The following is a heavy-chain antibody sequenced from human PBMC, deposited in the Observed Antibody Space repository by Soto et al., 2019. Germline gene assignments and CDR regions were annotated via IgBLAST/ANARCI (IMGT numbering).Heavy chain of an antibody. CDR1: GGIFTRYD. Sequence: QVQLVQSGAEVKKPGSSVKVSCKASGGIFTRYDIRWVRQAPGQGLEWMGAIIPIFDTANYAQKFQGRLTITADATTSSAYMELSSLSSEDTAIYYCAINEGRDVYNFDYWGQGTLVTVSS. CDR2: IIPIFDTA. CDR3: AINEGRDVYNFDY. D-gene: IGHD2-15*01. J-gene: IGHJ4*02. V-gene: IGHV1-69*01.